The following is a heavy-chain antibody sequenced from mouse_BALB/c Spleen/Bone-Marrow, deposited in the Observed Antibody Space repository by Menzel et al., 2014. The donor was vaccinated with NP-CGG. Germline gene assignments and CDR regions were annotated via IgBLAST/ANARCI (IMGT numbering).Heavy chain of an antibody. D-gene: IGHD2-4*01. V-gene: IGHV3-8*02. Sequence: VQLKESGPSLVKPSQTLSLTCSVTGDSITSGYWNWIRKFPGNKLEYMGYISYSGSTYYNPSLESRISITRDTSKNQYYLQLNSVTTEDTATYYCARWGDYDGYFDVWGAGTTVTVSS. CDR3: ARWGDYDGYFDV. J-gene: IGHJ1*01. CDR2: ISYSGST. CDR1: GDSITSGY.